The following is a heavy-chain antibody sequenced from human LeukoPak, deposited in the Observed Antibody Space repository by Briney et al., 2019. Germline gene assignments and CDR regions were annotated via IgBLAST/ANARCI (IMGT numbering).Heavy chain of an antibody. Sequence: EASVKVPCKASGYTFTSYIISWVRQAPGQGLEWMGWINAYNGNTDYAQRVQGRVTMTTDTSTSTAYMELRSLRSDDTAVYYCARVYYYDSSGYYILGWFDPWGQGTLVTVSS. CDR3: ARVYYYDSSGYYILGWFDP. CDR2: INAYNGNT. D-gene: IGHD3-22*01. V-gene: IGHV1-18*01. CDR1: GYTFTSYI. J-gene: IGHJ5*02.